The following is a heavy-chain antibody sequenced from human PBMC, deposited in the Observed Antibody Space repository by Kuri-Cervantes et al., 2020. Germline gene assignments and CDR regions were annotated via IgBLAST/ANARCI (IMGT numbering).Heavy chain of an antibody. J-gene: IGHJ4*02. CDR3: AREGSGSFGY. V-gene: IGHV3-33*08. D-gene: IGHD1-26*01. Sequence: GESLKISCAASGFTFSSYGMHWVRQAPGKGLEWVAVIWYDGSNKYYADSVKGRFTISRDNSKNSLYLQMNSLRAEDTAMYYCAREGSGSFGYWGQGTLVTVSS. CDR2: IWYDGSNK. CDR1: GFTFSSYG.